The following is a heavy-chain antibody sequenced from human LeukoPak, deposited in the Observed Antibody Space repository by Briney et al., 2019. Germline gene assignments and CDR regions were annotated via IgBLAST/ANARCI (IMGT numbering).Heavy chain of an antibody. J-gene: IGHJ2*01. CDR2: ISDDGSNT. D-gene: IGHD5-18*01. Sequence: PGGSLRLSCTASGFTLSSFGMHWVRQAPGKGLEWVAVISDDGSNTYNTDSVKGRFTFSRDNSKYTLYLQLNLWRPEETAYYSGAKDADTATIIYWYFDPWGRGTLVTVSS. CDR3: AKDADTATIIYWYFDP. CDR1: GFTLSSFG. V-gene: IGHV3-30*18.